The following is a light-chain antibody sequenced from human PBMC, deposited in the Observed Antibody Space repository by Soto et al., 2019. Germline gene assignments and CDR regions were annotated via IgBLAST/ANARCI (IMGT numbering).Light chain of an antibody. CDR1: QSISSW. Sequence: DLQMSASPSTLSASVGERVPITCRASQSISSWLAWYQQKTGKANKLLIYKAYSLESGVPSRFSGSGSGTECTLTISSLQPDEFAIYYCIKANRVPLSVGNGTRLEI. J-gene: IGKJ5*01. CDR2: KAY. V-gene: IGKV1-5*03. CDR3: IKANRVPLS.